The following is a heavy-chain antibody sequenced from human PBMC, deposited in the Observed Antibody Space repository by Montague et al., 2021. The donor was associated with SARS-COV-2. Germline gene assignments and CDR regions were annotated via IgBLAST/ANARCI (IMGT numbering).Heavy chain of an antibody. CDR3: ARDHYDILTGYYNWFDP. D-gene: IGHD3-9*01. CDR2: IDWGDDK. Sequence: PALVKPTQTLTLTCTFSGFSLTTSGVSVSWVRQPPGKALEWLARIDWGDDKYYSTSLKTRLTISKDTSKNQVVLTMTNMDPVDTATYYYARDHYDILTGYYNWFDPWGQGTLVTVSS. V-gene: IGHV2-70*11. CDR1: GFSLTTSGVS. J-gene: IGHJ5*02.